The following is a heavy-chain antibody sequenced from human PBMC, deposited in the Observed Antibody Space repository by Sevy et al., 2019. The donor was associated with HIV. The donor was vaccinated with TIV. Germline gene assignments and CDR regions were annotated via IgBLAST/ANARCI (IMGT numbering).Heavy chain of an antibody. J-gene: IGHJ6*02. CDR1: GYTFTVYY. D-gene: IGHD2-2*01. CDR3: ARTSSEYGMDV. CDR2: INPNSGGT. V-gene: IGHV1-2*06. Sequence: ASVKVSCKGSGYTFTVYYMHWVRQAPGQGLEWMGRINPNSGGTNYAQKFQGRVTMTRDTSISTAYMELSRLRSDDTAVYYCARTSSEYGMDVWGQGTTVTVSS.